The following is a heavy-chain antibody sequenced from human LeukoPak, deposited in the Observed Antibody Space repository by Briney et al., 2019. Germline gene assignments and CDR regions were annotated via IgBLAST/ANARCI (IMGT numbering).Heavy chain of an antibody. V-gene: IGHV3-66*01. J-gene: IGHJ4*02. Sequence: GGSLRLSCAASGFTVSSNYMSWVRQAPGKGLEWVSVIYSGGSTYYADSVKGRFTISRDNSKNTLYLQMNSLRAEDTAVYYCARGSAPYSSSWPGEYYFDYWGQGTLVTVSS. CDR2: IYSGGST. CDR3: ARGSAPYSSSWPGEYYFDY. CDR1: GFTVSSNY. D-gene: IGHD6-13*01.